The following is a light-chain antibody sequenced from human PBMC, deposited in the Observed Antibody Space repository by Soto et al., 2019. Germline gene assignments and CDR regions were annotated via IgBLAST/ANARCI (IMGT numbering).Light chain of an antibody. Sequence: DIQLTQSPSFLSASVGDRVIITCRASQGISRYLAWYQQEPGKAPNLLIHTASTLQSGVPSRFSGSGSGTEFTPTISSLQPEDFGTYYCQHRHSYPITFGQGTRLEIK. CDR3: QHRHSYPIT. J-gene: IGKJ5*01. V-gene: IGKV1-9*01. CDR2: TAS. CDR1: QGISRY.